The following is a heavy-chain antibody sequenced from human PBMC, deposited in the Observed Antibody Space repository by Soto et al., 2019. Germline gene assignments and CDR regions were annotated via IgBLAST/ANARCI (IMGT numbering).Heavy chain of an antibody. CDR1: GYTFTGYY. J-gene: IGHJ6*02. D-gene: IGHD1-26*01. V-gene: IGHV1-2*04. CDR2: INPNSGGT. Sequence: ASVKVSCKASGYTFTGYYMHWVRQAPGQGLEWMGWINPNSGGTNYAQKFQGWVTMTRDTSISTAYMELSRLRSDDTAVYCCARARGVWEHYQDSYYYGMDVWGQGTTVTVSS. CDR3: ARARGVWEHYQDSYYYGMDV.